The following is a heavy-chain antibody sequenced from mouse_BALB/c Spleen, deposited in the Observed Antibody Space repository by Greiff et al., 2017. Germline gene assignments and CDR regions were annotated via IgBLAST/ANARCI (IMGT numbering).Heavy chain of an antibody. CDR3: ARGGYDARRDY. CDR1: GYTFTSYW. D-gene: IGHD2-2*01. Sequence: VHLVESGAELAKPGASVKMSCKASGYTFTSYWMHWVKQRPGQGLEWIGYINPSTGYTEYNQKFKDKATLTADKSSSTAYMQLSSLTSEDSAVYYCARGGYDARRDYWGQGTTLTVSS. CDR2: INPSTGYT. V-gene: IGHV1-7*01. J-gene: IGHJ2*01.